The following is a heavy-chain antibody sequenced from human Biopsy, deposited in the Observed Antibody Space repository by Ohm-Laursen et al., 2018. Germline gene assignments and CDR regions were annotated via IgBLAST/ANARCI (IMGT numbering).Heavy chain of an antibody. CDR1: GFTFTNYG. Sequence: SLRLSCSASGFTFTNYGMQWVRQAPGTGLEWVAFIFYDGSNTYYADSVKGRFTISRGNSRDTLYLQMSSLRAEDTAVYYCAKDRYNYTPIGGCSMDVWGQGTTVTVSS. J-gene: IGHJ6*02. CDR3: AKDRYNYTPIGGCSMDV. V-gene: IGHV3-30*18. D-gene: IGHD5-18*01. CDR2: IFYDGSNT.